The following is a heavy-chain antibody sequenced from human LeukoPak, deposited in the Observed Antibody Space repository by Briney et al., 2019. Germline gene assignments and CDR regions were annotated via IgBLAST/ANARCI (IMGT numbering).Heavy chain of an antibody. V-gene: IGHV1-24*01. D-gene: IGHD1-1*01. CDR2: FDPEDGET. J-gene: IGHJ6*02. Sequence: ASVTVSCKVSGYTLTELSIHWVRQAPAKGREGVGGFDPEDGETIYAQKFQGRVTMTEDTSTDTAYMELSSLRSEDTAVYYCAAGPYYYYGMDVWGQGTTVTVSS. CDR1: GYTLTELS. CDR3: AAGPYYYYGMDV.